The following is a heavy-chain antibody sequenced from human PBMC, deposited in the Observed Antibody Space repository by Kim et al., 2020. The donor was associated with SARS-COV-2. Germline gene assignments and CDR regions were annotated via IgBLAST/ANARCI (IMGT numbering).Heavy chain of an antibody. CDR1: GFTFSSYG. CDR2: IWYDGSNK. CDR3: AKDLRGRGMDV. J-gene: IGHJ6*02. V-gene: IGHV3-33*06. Sequence: GGSLRLSCAASGFTFSSYGMHWVRQAPGKGLEWVAVIWYDGSNKYYADSVKGRFTISRDNSKNTLYLQMNSLRAEDTAVYYCAKDLRGRGMDVWGQGTTVTVSS.